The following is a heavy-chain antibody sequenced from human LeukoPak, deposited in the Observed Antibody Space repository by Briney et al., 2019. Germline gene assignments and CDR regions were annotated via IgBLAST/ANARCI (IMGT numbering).Heavy chain of an antibody. CDR2: IYYSGST. CDR1: GGSISSGGYY. J-gene: IGHJ4*02. CDR3: ARARPSGNTGSYDY. V-gene: IGHV4-31*03. Sequence: SETLSLTCTVSGGSISSGGYYWSWIRQHPGEGLEWIGYIYYSGSTHYNPSIKSRVTISVDTSKNQFSLKLSSVTAADTAVYYCARARPSGNTGSYDYWGQGTLVTVSS. D-gene: IGHD4-23*01.